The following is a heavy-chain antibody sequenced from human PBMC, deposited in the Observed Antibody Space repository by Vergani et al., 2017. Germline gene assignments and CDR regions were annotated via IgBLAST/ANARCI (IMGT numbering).Heavy chain of an antibody. CDR2: IRYDGSNK. J-gene: IGHJ4*02. V-gene: IGHV3-30*02. CDR1: GFTFSSYG. D-gene: IGHD3-9*01. Sequence: QVQLVESGGGVVQTGGSPRLSCAASGFTFSSYGMHWVRQAPGKGLEWVAFIRYDGSNKYYADSVKGRFTISRDNSKNTLYLQMNCLRAEDTAVYYCAKDLDDILAGPFDYWGQGTLVTVSS. CDR3: AKDLDDILAGPFDY.